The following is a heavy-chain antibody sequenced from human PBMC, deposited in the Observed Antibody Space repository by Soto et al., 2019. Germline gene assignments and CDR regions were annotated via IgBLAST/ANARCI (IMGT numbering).Heavy chain of an antibody. CDR3: ARGLKNYYAMDV. CDR2: LNSDGSSK. Sequence: EVQLVESGGGLVQPGGSLRLSCAASGFIFNSYWMHWVRQAPGKGLVWVSRLNSDGSSKYYGDSMKGRFTISRDNAENTVYLQMNSLRDEDTAVYFCARGLKNYYAMDVWGQGTTVTVSS. D-gene: IGHD3-16*01. CDR1: GFIFNSYW. V-gene: IGHV3-74*01. J-gene: IGHJ6*02.